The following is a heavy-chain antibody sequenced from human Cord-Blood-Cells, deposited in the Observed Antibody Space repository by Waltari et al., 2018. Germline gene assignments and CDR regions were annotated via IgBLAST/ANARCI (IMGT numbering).Heavy chain of an antibody. CDR1: GFTVSSNY. J-gene: IGHJ3*02. CDR2: IYSGGST. D-gene: IGHD3-16*01. Sequence: EVQLVESGGGLIQPGGSLRLSCAASGFTVSSNYLSWARQAPGKGLEWVSVIYSGGSTYYADSVKGRFTISRDNSKNTLYLQMNSLRAEDTAVYYCARDASRGAAAFDIWGQGTMVTVSS. V-gene: IGHV3-53*01. CDR3: ARDASRGAAAFDI.